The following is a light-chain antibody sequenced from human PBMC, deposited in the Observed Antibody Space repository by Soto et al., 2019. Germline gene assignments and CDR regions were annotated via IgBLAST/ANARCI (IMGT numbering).Light chain of an antibody. CDR3: SSYAGSNNFVL. V-gene: IGLV2-8*01. CDR2: EVT. J-gene: IGLJ2*01. Sequence: QSALTQPPSASGSPGQSVTISCTGTGSDVGGYNYVSWYQQHPGKAPKLMIYEVTKRPSGVPDRFSGSKSGNTASLTVSGLQAEDEADYYCSSYAGSNNFVLFGGGTQLTVL. CDR1: GSDVGGYNY.